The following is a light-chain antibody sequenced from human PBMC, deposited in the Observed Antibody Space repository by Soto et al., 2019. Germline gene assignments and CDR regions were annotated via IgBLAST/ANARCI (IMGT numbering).Light chain of an antibody. J-gene: IGKJ1*01. V-gene: IGKV1-5*03. CDR3: QQYDSYRT. CDR2: KAS. Sequence: DIQMTQSPSTLSAXVGDRVTITCRASQSISSWLAWYQQKPGKAPKLLIYKASSLESGVPSRFSGSGSGTEFTLTISSLQPDDFATYYCQQYDSYRTFGQGTKVDIK. CDR1: QSISSW.